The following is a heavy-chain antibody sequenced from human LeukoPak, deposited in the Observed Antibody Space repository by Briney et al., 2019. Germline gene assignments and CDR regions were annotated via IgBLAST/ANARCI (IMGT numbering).Heavy chain of an antibody. J-gene: IGHJ4*02. D-gene: IGHD2-21*02. Sequence: GGSLRLSCAASGFTFSSYGMHWVRQAPGKGLEWVAVIWYDGSNKYYADSVKGRLTISRDNSKNTLYLQMNSLRAEDTAVYYCARGVVVTAIQNYFDYWGQGTLVTVSS. CDR1: GFTFSSYG. CDR2: IWYDGSNK. CDR3: ARGVVVTAIQNYFDY. V-gene: IGHV3-33*01.